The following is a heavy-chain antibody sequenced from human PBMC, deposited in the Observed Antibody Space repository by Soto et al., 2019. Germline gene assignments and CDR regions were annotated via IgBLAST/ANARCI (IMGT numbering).Heavy chain of an antibody. CDR1: GFTFSTYE. D-gene: IGHD3-22*01. J-gene: IGHJ3*02. Sequence: PGGALRLSCAASGFTFSTYEMNWVRQAPGKGLEWVSYISSKNYGRTTEYAASVQGRFTISRDDSKGIAYLEMNSLTTDDTAVYYCSRPSYYYDSSGFEPGAFDIWGQGTMVTVSS. CDR3: SRPSYYYDSSGFEPGAFDI. CDR2: ISSKNYGRTT. V-gene: IGHV3-49*04.